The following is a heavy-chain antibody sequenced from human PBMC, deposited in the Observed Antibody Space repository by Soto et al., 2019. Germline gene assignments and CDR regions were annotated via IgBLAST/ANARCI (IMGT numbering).Heavy chain of an antibody. J-gene: IGHJ5*02. CDR1: GFTFSNAW. Sequence: PGGSLRLSCAASGFTFSNAWMSWVRQAPGKGLEWVGRIKSKTDGGTTDYAAPVKGRFTISRDDSKNTLYLQMNSLKTEDTAVYYCTTRVPAAMEVGWFDPWGQGTLVTVSS. D-gene: IGHD2-2*01. V-gene: IGHV3-15*01. CDR3: TTRVPAAMEVGWFDP. CDR2: IKSKTDGGTT.